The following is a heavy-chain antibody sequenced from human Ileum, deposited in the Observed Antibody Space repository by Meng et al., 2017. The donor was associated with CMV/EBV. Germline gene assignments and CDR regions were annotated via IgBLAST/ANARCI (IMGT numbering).Heavy chain of an antibody. V-gene: IGHV3-48*03. Sequence: SCKASGYTFSSYEMNWVRQAPGKGLEWISYITNSGSTIYYADSVKGRFTISRDNAKNSLYLQMTSLRAEDTAVYYCLRWVDDWGQGTLVTVSS. CDR3: LRWVDD. CDR2: ITNSGSTI. J-gene: IGHJ4*02. CDR1: GYTFSSYE.